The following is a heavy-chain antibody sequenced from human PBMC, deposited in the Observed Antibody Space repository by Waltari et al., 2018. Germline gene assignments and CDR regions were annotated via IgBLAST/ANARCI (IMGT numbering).Heavy chain of an antibody. Sequence: EVQLVESGGGLVQPGGSLRLSCAASGFTFSSYAMSWVRQAPGKGLEWVSALSGSGGSTYYADSVKGRFTIARDNSKNTLYLQMNSLRAEDTAVYYCAKDRRGSSTVFDYWGQGTLVTVSS. CDR1: GFTFSSYA. V-gene: IGHV3-23*04. CDR3: AKDRRGSSTVFDY. CDR2: LSGSGGST. J-gene: IGHJ4*02. D-gene: IGHD3-16*01.